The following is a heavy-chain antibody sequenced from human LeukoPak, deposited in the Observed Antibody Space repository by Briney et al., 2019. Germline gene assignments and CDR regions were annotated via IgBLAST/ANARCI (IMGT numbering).Heavy chain of an antibody. CDR3: ARQRGASGTINWLPP. Sequence: GDSLKISCETSGCTFTTSWIGWVRQMPGTGLEWVGAIYRDGSDTRYSPSFQGQVRISDAKSARPAYLQWASLKASDTATYDCARQRGASGTINWLPPWGQGTLDRVS. D-gene: IGHD3-10*01. V-gene: IGHV5-51*01. J-gene: IGHJ5*02. CDR1: GCTFTTSW. CDR2: IYRDGSDT.